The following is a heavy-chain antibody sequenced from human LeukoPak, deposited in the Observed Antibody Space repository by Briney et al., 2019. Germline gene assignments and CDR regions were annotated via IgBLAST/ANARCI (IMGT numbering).Heavy chain of an antibody. J-gene: IGHJ4*02. D-gene: IGHD5/OR15-5a*01. CDR3: AKALGVGVSNFDY. V-gene: IGHV3-9*01. Sequence: HPGGSLRLSCAASGFTFDDYAMHWVRQAPGKGLEWVSGISWNSGSIGYADSVKGRFTISRDNAKNSLYLQMNSLRAEGTALYYCAKALGVGVSNFDYWGQGTLVTVSS. CDR1: GFTFDDYA. CDR2: ISWNSGSI.